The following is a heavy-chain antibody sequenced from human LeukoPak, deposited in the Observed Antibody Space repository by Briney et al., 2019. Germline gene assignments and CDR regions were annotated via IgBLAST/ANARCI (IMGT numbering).Heavy chain of an antibody. V-gene: IGHV1-69*04. D-gene: IGHD3-9*01. CDR2: IIPILGMA. Sequence: SVKVSCEASGGTFSSYAISWVRQAPGQGLEWMGRIIPILGMANYAQKFQGRVTITADKSTSTAYMELSSLRSEDTAVYYCARDRLHYDILTGPDYWGQGTLVTVSS. CDR3: ARDRLHYDILTGPDY. CDR1: GGTFSSYA. J-gene: IGHJ4*02.